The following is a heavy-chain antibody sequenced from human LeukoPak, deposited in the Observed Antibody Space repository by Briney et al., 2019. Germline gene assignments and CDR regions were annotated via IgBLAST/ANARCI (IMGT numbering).Heavy chain of an antibody. CDR2: IIPIFGTA. Sequence: ASVKVSCKTSGYSFTDYYIHWVRQAPGQGLEWMGGIIPIFGTANYAQKFQGRVTITTDESTSTAYMELSSLRSEDTAVYYCAREWRGSGNWFDPWGQGTLVTVSS. J-gene: IGHJ5*02. D-gene: IGHD3-10*01. V-gene: IGHV1-69*05. CDR3: AREWRGSGNWFDP. CDR1: GYSFTDYY.